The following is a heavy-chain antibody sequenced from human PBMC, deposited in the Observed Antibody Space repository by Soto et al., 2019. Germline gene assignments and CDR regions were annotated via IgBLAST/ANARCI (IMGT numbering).Heavy chain of an antibody. CDR1: GFTVSSNY. CDR3: ARGVSASGGYYYLLTYV. CDR2: IYSGGTT. J-gene: IGHJ6*02. D-gene: IGHD1-26*01. Sequence: HPGGSLRLSCTASGFTVSSNYMSWVRQAPGKGLEWVSVIYSGGTTYYADSVKGRFTISRDNSKNTLYLQMNSLRAEDTAVYYCARGVSASGGYYYLLTYVSGQWSTVTAAS. V-gene: IGHV3-66*01.